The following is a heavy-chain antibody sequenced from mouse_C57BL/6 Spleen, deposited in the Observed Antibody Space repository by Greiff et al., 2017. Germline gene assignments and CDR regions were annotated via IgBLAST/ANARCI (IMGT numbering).Heavy chain of an antibody. CDR1: GYTFTSYW. CDR2: IDPCGSYT. V-gene: IGHV1-59*01. CDR3: ASGDILRALDY. Sequence: QVQLQQPGAELVRPGTSVKLSCKASGYTFTSYWMPWVKQRPGQGLEWVGVIDPCGSYTYYNDKFKGQATMTGDTSSSTAYMQLSRLTSEDSAVYSWASGDILRALDYWGQGTTLTVSS. J-gene: IGHJ2*01. D-gene: IGHD1-1*01.